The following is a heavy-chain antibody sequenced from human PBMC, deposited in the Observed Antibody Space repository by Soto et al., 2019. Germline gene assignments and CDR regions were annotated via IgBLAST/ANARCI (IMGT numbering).Heavy chain of an antibody. CDR1: GCTFTSYA. D-gene: IGHD3-3*01. J-gene: IGHJ4*02. CDR3: ARDPNHYDFWSGYYPEKYYFDY. Sequence: ASVKVSCKASGCTFTSYAMHWVRQAPGQRLEWMGWINAGNGNTKYSQKFQGRVTITRDTSASTAYMELSSLRSEDTAVYYCARDPNHYDFWSGYYPEKYYFDYWGQGTLVTVSS. CDR2: INAGNGNT. V-gene: IGHV1-3*01.